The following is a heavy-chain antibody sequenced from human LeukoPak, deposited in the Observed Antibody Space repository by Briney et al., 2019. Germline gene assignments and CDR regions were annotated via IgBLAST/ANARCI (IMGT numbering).Heavy chain of an antibody. CDR1: GFTFSSYW. Sequence: GGSLRLSCAASGFTFSSYWMSWVRQAPGKGLEWVANIKQDGSVKYYVDSVKGRFTISRDNAKNSLYLQMNSLRAEDTGVYYCATSSAAPANLWGQGTLVTVSS. J-gene: IGHJ4*02. CDR2: IKQDGSVK. D-gene: IGHD2-15*01. V-gene: IGHV3-7*01. CDR3: ATSSAAPANL.